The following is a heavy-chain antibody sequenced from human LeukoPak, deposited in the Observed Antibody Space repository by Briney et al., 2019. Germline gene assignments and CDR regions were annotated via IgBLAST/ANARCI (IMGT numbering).Heavy chain of an antibody. V-gene: IGHV1-69*13. J-gene: IGHJ6*02. D-gene: IGHD1-14*01. CDR3: ATLPTDYYGMDV. CDR1: GGTFISYA. CDR2: IIPIFGTA. Sequence: ASVKVSCKASGGTFISYAISWVRQAPGQGLEWMGGIIPIFGTANYAQKFQGRVTITADESTSTAYMELSSLRSEDTAVYYCATLPTDYYGMDVWGQGTTVTVSS.